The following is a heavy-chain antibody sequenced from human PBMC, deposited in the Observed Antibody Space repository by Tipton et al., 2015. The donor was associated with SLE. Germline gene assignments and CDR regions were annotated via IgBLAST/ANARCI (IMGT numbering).Heavy chain of an antibody. V-gene: IGHV1-69*09. J-gene: IGHJ4*02. CDR1: GGTFSRYD. CDR2: IIPILDMA. CDR3: ARMGIGSGSLDY. D-gene: IGHD3-10*01. Sequence: QVQLVQSGAEVKKPGSSVKVSCKASGGTFSRYDISWVRQAPGQGPEWMGRIIPILDMANYAQKFQGRVTITADKSTNTAYMELSSLRSEDTAVYYCARMGIGSGSLDYWGQGTLVTVSS.